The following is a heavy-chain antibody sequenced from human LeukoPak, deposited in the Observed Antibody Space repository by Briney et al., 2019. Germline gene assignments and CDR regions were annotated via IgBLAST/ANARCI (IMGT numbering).Heavy chain of an antibody. CDR3: ARDYGSGWYAGGAFDI. J-gene: IGHJ3*02. D-gene: IGHD6-19*01. CDR2: IYYSGST. Sequence: PSETLSLTCTVSGGSISSYYWSWIRQPPGKGLEWIGYIYYSGSTNYNPSLKSRVTISVDTSKNQFSLKLSSVTAADTAVYYCARDYGSGWYAGGAFDIWGQGTMVTVSS. V-gene: IGHV4-59*01. CDR1: GGSISSYY.